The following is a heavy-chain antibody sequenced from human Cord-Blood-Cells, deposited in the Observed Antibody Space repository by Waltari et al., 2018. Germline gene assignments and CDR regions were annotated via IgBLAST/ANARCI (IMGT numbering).Heavy chain of an antibody. CDR2: IVVGSGNT. V-gene: IGHV1-58*01. CDR3: AADRGGSYGPDAFDI. D-gene: IGHD1-26*01. Sequence: QMQLVQSGPEVKKPGTSVKVSCKASGLPLTSAAVQWVRQARGQRLDWIAWIVVGSGNTNYAQKFQERVTITRDMSTSTAYMELSSLRSEDTAVYYCAADRGGSYGPDAFDIWGQGTMVTVSS. J-gene: IGHJ3*02. CDR1: GLPLTSAA.